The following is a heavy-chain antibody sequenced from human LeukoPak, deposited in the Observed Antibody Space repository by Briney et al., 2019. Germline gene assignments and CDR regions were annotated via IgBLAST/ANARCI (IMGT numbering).Heavy chain of an antibody. CDR1: GYTFTSYG. V-gene: IGHV1-18*04. Sequence: ASVKVSCKASGYTFTSYGISWVRQAPGQGLEWMGWISAYNGNTNYAQKLQGRVTMTTDTSTSTAYMELRSLRSDDTAVYYCARDPKYYYGSGGTFHYWGQGTLVTVSS. CDR3: ARDPKYYYGSGGTFHY. CDR2: ISAYNGNT. D-gene: IGHD3-10*01. J-gene: IGHJ4*02.